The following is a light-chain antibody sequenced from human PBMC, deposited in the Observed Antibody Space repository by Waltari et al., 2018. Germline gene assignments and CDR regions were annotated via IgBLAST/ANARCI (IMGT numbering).Light chain of an antibody. Sequence: SGLTQPPSVSRAPGQRVTISCTGTSSHIGAGYDVHWYQLLPGTAPKLLIYGNSNRPSGVPDRFSGSKSGTSASLAISGLQAEDEAGYYCQSYDSSLSGSVFGGGTKLTVL. CDR1: SSHIGAGYD. CDR3: QSYDSSLSGSV. J-gene: IGLJ2*01. V-gene: IGLV1-40*01. CDR2: GNS.